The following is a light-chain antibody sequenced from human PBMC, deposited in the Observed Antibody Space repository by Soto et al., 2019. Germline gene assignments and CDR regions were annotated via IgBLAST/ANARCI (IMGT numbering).Light chain of an antibody. J-gene: IGKJ1*01. CDR2: KAS. Sequence: DIQMTQSPSTLSASVGDRVTITCRASQSISSWLAWYQQKPGTAPKLLIYKASSLESGVPSRFSGSGSGTEFTLTISSLQPDDFATYYCQQYKSYSAFGQGTKVEIK. CDR3: QQYKSYSA. CDR1: QSISSW. V-gene: IGKV1-5*03.